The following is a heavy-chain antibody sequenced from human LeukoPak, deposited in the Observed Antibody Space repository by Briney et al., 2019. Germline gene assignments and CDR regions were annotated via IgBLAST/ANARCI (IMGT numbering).Heavy chain of an antibody. D-gene: IGHD7-27*01. CDR1: GFNFNSYA. V-gene: IGHV3-23*01. Sequence: PGGSLRLSCVVSGFNFNSYAMNWVRQVPGKGLEWVSSISGSGGSTYYAGSVKGRFSISRDISKNTLYLQMNSLRAEDTALYYCAKDRSSWGGIYAFDIWGQGTMVTVSS. CDR3: AKDRSSWGGIYAFDI. J-gene: IGHJ3*02. CDR2: ISGSGGST.